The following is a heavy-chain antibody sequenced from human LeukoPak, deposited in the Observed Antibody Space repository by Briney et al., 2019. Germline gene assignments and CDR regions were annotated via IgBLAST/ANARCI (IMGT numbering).Heavy chain of an antibody. V-gene: IGHV5-51*01. D-gene: IGHD3-10*01. J-gene: IGHJ4*02. CDR1: GYSFTSYW. Sequence: GESLKISCKGSGYSFTSYWIGWVRQMPGKGLERMGIIYPGDSDTRYSPSLQGKVTLSADKSISTAYLQWSSVKASDTSMYYCATFDYGSGSLFSPFDYWGQGTLVTVSS. CDR3: ATFDYGSGSLFSPFDY. CDR2: IYPGDSDT.